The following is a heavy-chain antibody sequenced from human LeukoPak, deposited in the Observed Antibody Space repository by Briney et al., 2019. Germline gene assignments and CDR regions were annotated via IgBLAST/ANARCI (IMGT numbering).Heavy chain of an antibody. J-gene: IGHJ3*02. CDR2: IIPIFGTA. V-gene: IGHV1-69*05. D-gene: IGHD3-22*01. Sequence: SVKVSCKASGGTFSSYAISWARQAPGQGLEWMGGIIPIFGTANYAQKFQGRVTITTDESTSTAYMELSSLRSEDTAVYYCASPFYYDSSGYDGDAFDIWGQGTMVTVSS. CDR3: ASPFYYDSSGYDGDAFDI. CDR1: GGTFSSYA.